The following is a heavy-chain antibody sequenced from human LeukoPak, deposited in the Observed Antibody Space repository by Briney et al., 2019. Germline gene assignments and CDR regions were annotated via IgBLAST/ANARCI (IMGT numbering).Heavy chain of an antibody. Sequence: GRSLRLSCAASGFTFSSYGMHWVRQAPGKGLEWVADISYDGSNQYYADSVKGRFTISRDNSKNALSLQMNSLRADDTAVYYCAKDSVAAAGTAGLLDYWGQGTLVTVSS. CDR3: AKDSVAAAGTAGLLDY. CDR2: ISYDGSNQ. D-gene: IGHD6-13*01. V-gene: IGHV3-30*18. J-gene: IGHJ4*02. CDR1: GFTFSSYG.